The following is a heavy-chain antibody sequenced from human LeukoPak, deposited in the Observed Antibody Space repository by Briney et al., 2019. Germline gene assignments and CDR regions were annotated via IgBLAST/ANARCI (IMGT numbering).Heavy chain of an antibody. V-gene: IGHV4-4*07. Sequence: PSETLSLTCNVSGGSISSYYWSWIRQPAGKGLEWIGRIYSSGSTNYNPSLKSRVSMSVDTSKNQFSLNLSFVTAADTAVYYCARSRKGAIAVAGISTPYYYYYMDVWGKGTTVTVSS. CDR3: ARSRKGAIAVAGISTPYYYYYMDV. J-gene: IGHJ6*03. CDR1: GGSISSYY. D-gene: IGHD6-19*01. CDR2: IYSSGST.